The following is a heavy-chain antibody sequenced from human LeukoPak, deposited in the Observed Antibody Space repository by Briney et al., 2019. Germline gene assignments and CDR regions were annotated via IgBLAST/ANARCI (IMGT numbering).Heavy chain of an antibody. CDR1: GGTFSSYA. CDR3: ARVPPSRREGDY. J-gene: IGHJ4*02. CDR2: IIPIFGTA. Sequence: SVKVSCKASGGTFSSYAISWVRQAPGQGLEWMGGIIPIFGTANYAQEFQGRVTITADESTSTAYMELSSLRSEETAVYYCARVPPSRREGDYWGQGTLVTVSS. D-gene: IGHD1-26*01. V-gene: IGHV1-69*13.